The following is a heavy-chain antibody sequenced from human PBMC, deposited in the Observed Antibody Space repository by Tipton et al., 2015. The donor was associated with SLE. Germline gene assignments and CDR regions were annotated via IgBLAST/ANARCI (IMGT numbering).Heavy chain of an antibody. J-gene: IGHJ3*02. D-gene: IGHD7-27*01. CDR3: ARELGMVAFDI. CDR1: GYSIRSGYY. V-gene: IGHV4-61*01. CDR2: IYYSGST. Sequence: TLSLTCTVSGYSIRSGYYWSWIRQPPGKGLEWIGYIYYSGSTNYNPSLKSRVTISVDTSKNQFSLKLSSVTAADTAVYYCARELGMVAFDIWGQGTMVTVS.